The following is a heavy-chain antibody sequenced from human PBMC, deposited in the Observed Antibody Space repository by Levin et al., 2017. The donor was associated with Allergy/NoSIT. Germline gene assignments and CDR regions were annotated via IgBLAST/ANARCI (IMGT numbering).Heavy chain of an antibody. CDR3: ARSMNLLTPADY. D-gene: IGHD4-17*01. CDR1: GLTFGDHY. V-gene: IGHV3-11*01. J-gene: IGHJ4*02. CDR2: TSGLGGDI. Sequence: GGSLRLSCAVSGLTFGDHYMSGIRQTPGKGLEGISSTSGLGGDIYYADPVKGRFTGSSNNTTYSRLCDMNSLGVEETAVEYRARSMNLLTPADYWGQGTLVTVSS.